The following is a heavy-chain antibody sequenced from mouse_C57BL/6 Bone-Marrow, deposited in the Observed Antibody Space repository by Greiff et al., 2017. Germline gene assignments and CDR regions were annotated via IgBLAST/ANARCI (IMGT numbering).Heavy chain of an antibody. CDR2: ISSGSSTI. V-gene: IGHV5-17*01. CDR1: GFTFSDYG. D-gene: IGHD1-3*01. Sequence: EVKLMESGGGLVKPGGSLKLSCAASGFTFSDYGMHWVRQAPEKGLEWVAYISSGSSTIYYADKVKGRFTISRDNAKNTLFLHMTSLRSEDTAMYYCARTNSFDYWGQGTTLTVSS. CDR3: ARTNSFDY. J-gene: IGHJ2*01.